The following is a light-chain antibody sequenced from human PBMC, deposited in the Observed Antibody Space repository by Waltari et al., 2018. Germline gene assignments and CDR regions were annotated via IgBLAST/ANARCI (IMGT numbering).Light chain of an antibody. CDR3: CTYAGSSTYA. CDR2: DVT. V-gene: IGLV2-23*02. Sequence: QSALTQPASMSGSPGQSTTISCTGTSNDVGYYSLVSWYQQHPGKAPKLIIYDVTKRPSGVSDRFSGSKSGNTAFLTISGLQAEDEADYHCCTYAGSSTYAFGTGTTVSVL. CDR1: SNDVGYYSL. J-gene: IGLJ1*01.